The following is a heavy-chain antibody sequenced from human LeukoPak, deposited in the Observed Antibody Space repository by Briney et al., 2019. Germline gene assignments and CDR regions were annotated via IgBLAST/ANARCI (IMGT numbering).Heavy chain of an antibody. D-gene: IGHD6-13*01. CDR2: IYYSGST. J-gene: IGHJ5*02. Sequence: SETLSLTCTVSGGSISSSSYYWGWIRQPPGKGLEWIGSIYYSGSTYYNPSLKSRVTISVDTSKNQFSLKLSSVTAADTAVYYCARELYSSSWNNWFDPWGQGTLVTVSS. CDR3: ARELYSSSWNNWFDP. CDR1: GGSISSSSYY. V-gene: IGHV4-39*01.